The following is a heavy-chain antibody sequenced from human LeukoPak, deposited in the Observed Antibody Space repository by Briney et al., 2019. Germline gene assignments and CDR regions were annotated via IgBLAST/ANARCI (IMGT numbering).Heavy chain of an antibody. Sequence: ASVKVSCKASGYTFTSYDINWARQATGQGLEWMGWMNPNSGNTGYAQKFQGRVTMTRNTSISTAYMELSSLRSEDTAVYYCARGAGDSSSWLPEWGYYYYGMDVWGQGTTVTVSS. CDR2: MNPNSGNT. D-gene: IGHD6-13*01. V-gene: IGHV1-8*01. CDR1: GYTFTSYD. CDR3: ARGAGDSSSWLPEWGYYYYGMDV. J-gene: IGHJ6*02.